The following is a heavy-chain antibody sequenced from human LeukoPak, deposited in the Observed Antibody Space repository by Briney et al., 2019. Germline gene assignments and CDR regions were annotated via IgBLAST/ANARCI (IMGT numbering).Heavy chain of an antibody. CDR3: ASAPGDCSGGSCYKSVDY. Sequence: ASETLSLTCAVYGGSFSGYYWSWIRQPPGKGLEWIEEINHSGSTNYNPSLKSRVTISVDTSKNQFSLKLSSVTAADTAVYYCASAPGDCSGGSCYKSVDYWGQGTLVTVSS. J-gene: IGHJ4*02. V-gene: IGHV4-34*01. CDR2: INHSGST. CDR1: GGSFSGYY. D-gene: IGHD2-15*01.